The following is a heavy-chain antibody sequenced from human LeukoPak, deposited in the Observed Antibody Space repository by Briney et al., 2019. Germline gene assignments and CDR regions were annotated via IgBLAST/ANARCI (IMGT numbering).Heavy chain of an antibody. CDR1: GFTFSSYS. J-gene: IGHJ4*02. V-gene: IGHV3-21*01. CDR3: AKAGIGVVGYFDY. D-gene: IGHD6-19*01. Sequence: GGSLRLSCAASGFTFSSYSMNWVRQAPGKGLGWVSSISSSSSYIYYADSVKGRFTISRDNAKNSLYLQMNSLRAEDTAVYYCAKAGIGVVGYFDYWGQGTLVTVSS. CDR2: ISSSSSYI.